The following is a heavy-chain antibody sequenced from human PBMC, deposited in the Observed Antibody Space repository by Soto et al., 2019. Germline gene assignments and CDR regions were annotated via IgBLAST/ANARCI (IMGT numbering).Heavy chain of an antibody. J-gene: IGHJ4*02. CDR1: GYTFTSYD. Sequence: ASVKVSCQASGYTFTSYDINWVRQATGQGLEWMGWMTPSSGNTGYAQKFQGRVTLTRSTSIRTAYLELSSLRSDDTAVYYCTRGDFWGQGTLVTVSS. CDR2: MTPSSGNT. V-gene: IGHV1-8*01. CDR3: TRGDF.